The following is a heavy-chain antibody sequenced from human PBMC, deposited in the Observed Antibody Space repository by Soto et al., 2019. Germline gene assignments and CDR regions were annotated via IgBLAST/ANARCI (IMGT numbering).Heavy chain of an antibody. D-gene: IGHD3-3*01. J-gene: IGHJ6*02. CDR2: IYWNDDK. CDR1: GFSLSTSGVG. Sequence: QITLKESGPTLVKPTQTLTLTCTFSGFSLSTSGVGVGWIRQPPGKALEWLALIYWNDDKRYSPSLKSRLTITKDPSKTQVVLTMPNMDPVDTPTYYCALNYDFGIGYYPSPSSGMDVWGQGTTVPV. V-gene: IGHV2-5*01. CDR3: ALNYDFGIGYYPSPSSGMDV.